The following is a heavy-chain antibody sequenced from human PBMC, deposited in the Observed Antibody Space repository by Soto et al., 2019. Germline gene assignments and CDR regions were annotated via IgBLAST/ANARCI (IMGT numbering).Heavy chain of an antibody. D-gene: IGHD5-18*01. V-gene: IGHV4-30-4*01. CDR1: GGSVTSDEDY. CDR2: ISNSGST. J-gene: IGHJ4*02. CDR3: ATESGSTYGYFDH. Sequence: SETLSLTCTVSGGSVTSDEDYWTWIRQSPGKGLEWIGYISNSGSTGYNPSLKTRLSMSVDRSKIQFTLRLTSVTAADTAVYFCATESGSTYGYFDHWGQGTQVTVSS.